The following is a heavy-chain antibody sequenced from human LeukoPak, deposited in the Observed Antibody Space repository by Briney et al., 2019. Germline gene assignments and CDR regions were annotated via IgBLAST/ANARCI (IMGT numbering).Heavy chain of an antibody. D-gene: IGHD2-2*01. Sequence: GSLRLSCAASGFTFNNYAMSWVRQAPGKGLEWVSAISASGGTTYYADSVKGRFTISRDNSENTLFLQMNSLRAEDTAVYYCAKEPREYCSSTSCPNWFDSWGQGTLVTVSS. V-gene: IGHV3-23*01. J-gene: IGHJ5*01. CDR1: GFTFNNYA. CDR2: ISASGGTT. CDR3: AKEPREYCSSTSCPNWFDS.